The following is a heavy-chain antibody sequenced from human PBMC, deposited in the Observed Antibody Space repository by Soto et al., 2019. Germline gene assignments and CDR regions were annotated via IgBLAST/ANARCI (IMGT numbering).Heavy chain of an antibody. V-gene: IGHV1-18*01. J-gene: IGHJ5*02. D-gene: IGHD2-2*01. Sequence: QVQLVQSGAEVKKPGASVKVSCKASGYTFTSYGISWVRQAPGQGLEWMGWISAYNGNTNYAQKLQGRVTMTTDTSTSTAYMELRSLRPDDTAVYYCARRPHIVVVPAADNWFDPWGQGTLVTVSS. CDR3: ARRPHIVVVPAADNWFDP. CDR1: GYTFTSYG. CDR2: ISAYNGNT.